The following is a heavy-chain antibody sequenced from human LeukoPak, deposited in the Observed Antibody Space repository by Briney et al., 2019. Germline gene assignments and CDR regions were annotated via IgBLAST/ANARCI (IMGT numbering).Heavy chain of an antibody. V-gene: IGHV1-2*02. CDR2: INPNSGGT. J-gene: IGHJ5*02. Sequence: ASVKVSCKASGYTFTGYYMHWVRQAPGQGLEWMGWINPNSGGTNYAQKFQGRVTMTRDTSISTAYMELSRLRSDDTAVYYCARDAYGGSLLNWFDPWGQGTLVTVSS. CDR1: GYTFTGYY. CDR3: ARDAYGGSLLNWFDP. D-gene: IGHD4-23*01.